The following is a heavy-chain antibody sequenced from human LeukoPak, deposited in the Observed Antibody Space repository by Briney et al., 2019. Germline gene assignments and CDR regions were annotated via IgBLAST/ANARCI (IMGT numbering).Heavy chain of an antibody. Sequence: ASVKVSCKVSGYTLTELSMHWVRQAPGKGLEWMGGFDPEDGETIYAQKFQGRVTMTEDTSTDTAYMELSSLRSEDTAVYYCATVYCSGGSCYWNWFDPWGQGTLVIVSS. CDR1: GYTLTELS. V-gene: IGHV1-24*01. D-gene: IGHD2-15*01. J-gene: IGHJ5*02. CDR2: FDPEDGET. CDR3: ATVYCSGGSCYWNWFDP.